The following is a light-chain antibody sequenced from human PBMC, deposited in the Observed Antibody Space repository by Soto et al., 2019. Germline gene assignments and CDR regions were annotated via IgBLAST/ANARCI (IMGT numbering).Light chain of an antibody. J-gene: IGKJ1*01. CDR3: QEYNRYWT. CDR1: QSINGW. Sequence: DIQMTQSPSTLSASVGDRVTITCRASQSINGWLAWYQQKPGKAPKLLIYKASSLESGVPSRFSGSGSGTEFTLTVSSLQPDDFATYCCQEYNRYWTFGQGTKVEIK. V-gene: IGKV1-5*03. CDR2: KAS.